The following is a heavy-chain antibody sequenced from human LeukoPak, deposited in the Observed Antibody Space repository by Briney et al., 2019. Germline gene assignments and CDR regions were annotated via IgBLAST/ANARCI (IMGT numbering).Heavy chain of an antibody. Sequence: PSETLSLTCTVSGGSISSSSYYWGWIRQPPGKGLECIGSIYYSGSTYYNPSLKSRVTISVDTSKNQFSLKLSSVTAADTAVYYCAGRGRGYSYGTDAFDIWGQGTMVTVSS. CDR3: AGRGRGYSYGTDAFDI. V-gene: IGHV4-39*07. D-gene: IGHD5-18*01. CDR2: IYYSGST. CDR1: GGSISSSSYY. J-gene: IGHJ3*02.